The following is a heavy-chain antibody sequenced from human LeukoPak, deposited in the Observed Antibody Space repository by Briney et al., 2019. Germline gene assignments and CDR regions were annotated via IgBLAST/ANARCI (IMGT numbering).Heavy chain of an antibody. D-gene: IGHD4-17*01. CDR1: GFFFSAYA. V-gene: IGHV3-48*01. CDR3: ARDRDDFGFFDL. J-gene: IGHJ4*02. CDR2: ISPSGSVT. Sequence: GGSLRLSCGASGFFFSAYAKDWVRQSPGRGLEWISYISPSGSVTYYADSLKGRFTISRDNGKNSLYLQADSLTVEDTAIYFCARDRDDFGFFDLWGQGTPVTVSS.